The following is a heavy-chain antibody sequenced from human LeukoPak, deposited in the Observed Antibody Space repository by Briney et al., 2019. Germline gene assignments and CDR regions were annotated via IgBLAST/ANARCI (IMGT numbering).Heavy chain of an antibody. CDR3: ARDRGYNWNDEAYFDY. CDR2: ISSSSSYI. J-gene: IGHJ4*02. V-gene: IGHV3-21*01. Sequence: KTGGSLRLSCAASGFTFSSYSMNWVRQAPGKGLEWVSSISSSSSYIYYADSVKGRFTISRDNAKNSLYLQMNSLRAEDTAVYYCARDRGYNWNDEAYFDYWGQGTLVTVSS. CDR1: GFTFSSYS. D-gene: IGHD1-20*01.